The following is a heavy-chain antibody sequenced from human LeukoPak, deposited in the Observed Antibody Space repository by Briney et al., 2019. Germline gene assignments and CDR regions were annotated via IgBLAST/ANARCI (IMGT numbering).Heavy chain of an antibody. Sequence: GRSLTLSCAASGFTFSSYCMHWVRQAPGKGLEGLAVISYDGSNKYYADSVKGRFTISRDNSKNTLYLQMNRLRAEDTAVYYCARDRGDTAMHEYWGQGTLVPVSS. D-gene: IGHD5-18*01. J-gene: IGHJ1*01. V-gene: IGHV3-30-3*01. CDR2: ISYDGSNK. CDR1: GFTFSSYC. CDR3: ARDRGDTAMHEY.